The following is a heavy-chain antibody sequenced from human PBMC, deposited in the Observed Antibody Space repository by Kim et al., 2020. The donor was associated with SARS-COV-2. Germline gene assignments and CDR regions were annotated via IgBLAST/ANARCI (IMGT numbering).Heavy chain of an antibody. Sequence: ASVKVSCKASGYTFTSYGISWVRQAPGQGLEWMGWINTKDGDTKYVQKFQDRVTMTTDSSTSTAYMELRSLKFDDTAVYYCVRGTWGGVNDYWGQGTLVT. V-gene: IGHV1-18*01. CDR2: INTKDGDT. CDR1: GYTFTSYG. D-gene: IGHD3-16*01. CDR3: VRGTWGGVNDY. J-gene: IGHJ4*02.